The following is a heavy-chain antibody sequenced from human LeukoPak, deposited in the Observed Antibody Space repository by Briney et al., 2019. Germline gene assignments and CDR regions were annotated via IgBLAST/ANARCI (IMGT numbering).Heavy chain of an antibody. CDR3: ARLVAGWFDP. V-gene: IGHV4-59*08. D-gene: IGHD6-19*01. CDR1: GGSFSGYY. J-gene: IGHJ5*02. Sequence: SETLSLTCAVYGGSFSGYYWSWIRQPPGKGLEWIGYIYYSGSTNYNPSLKSRVTISVDTSKNQFSLKLSSVTAADTAVYYCARLVAGWFDPWGQGTLVTVSS. CDR2: IYYSGST.